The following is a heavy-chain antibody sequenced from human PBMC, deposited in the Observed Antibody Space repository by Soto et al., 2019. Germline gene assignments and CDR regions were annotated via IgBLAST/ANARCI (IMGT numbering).Heavy chain of an antibody. CDR3: ARGIMVVAATRYYYYYGMDV. D-gene: IGHD2-15*01. Sequence: GASVKVSCKASGGTFSSYTISWVRQAPGQGLEWMGRINPILGITNYAQKFQGRVTMTTDTSISTAYMELSRLRSDDTAVYYCARGIMVVAATRYYYYYGMDVWGQGTTVTVSS. CDR1: GGTFSSYT. J-gene: IGHJ6*02. V-gene: IGHV1-69*02. CDR2: INPILGIT.